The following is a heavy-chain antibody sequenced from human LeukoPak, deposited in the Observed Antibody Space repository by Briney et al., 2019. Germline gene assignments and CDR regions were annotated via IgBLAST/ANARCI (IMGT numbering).Heavy chain of an antibody. CDR2: ISGSGGST. J-gene: IGHJ4*02. CDR3: EKFRGEDY. CDR1: GFTFSSYG. Sequence: PGGTLRLSCEASGFTFSSYGMSWVRQAPGKGLEWVSAISGSGGSTYYADSVKGRFTISRDNSKNTLYLQMNSLRAEDTAVYYCEKFRGEDYWGQGILVTVSS. D-gene: IGHD2-21*01. V-gene: IGHV3-23*01.